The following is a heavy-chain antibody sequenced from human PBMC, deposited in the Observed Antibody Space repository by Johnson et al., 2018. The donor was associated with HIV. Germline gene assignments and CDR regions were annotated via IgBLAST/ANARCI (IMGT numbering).Heavy chain of an antibody. CDR2: ISADGTST. CDR1: GLTFSSYW. J-gene: IGHJ3*02. D-gene: IGHD3-22*01. V-gene: IGHV3-74*03. CDR3: AKDRAEVVVVHDALDM. Sequence: EVQLVESGGDLVQPGGSLRLSCTASGLTFSSYWMHWVRQAPGKGLEWVSRISADGTSTMYADSVKGRFTISRDNAKNTLYLQMNSLRPEDTAVYYCAKDRAEVVVVHDALDMWGQGTMVTVSS.